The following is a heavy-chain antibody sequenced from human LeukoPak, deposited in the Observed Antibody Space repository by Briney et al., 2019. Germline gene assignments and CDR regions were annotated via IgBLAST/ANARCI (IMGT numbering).Heavy chain of an antibody. V-gene: IGHV3-48*04. CDR1: GFTFSSFA. J-gene: IGHJ4*02. D-gene: IGHD1-14*01. CDR2: ISPSDGTT. CDR3: TRDRSRAEDD. Sequence: GGSLRLSCVASGFTFSSFAMSWVRQAPGKGLEWVSAISPSDGTTFYADSVKGRFTISRDNANNLLYLQMNSLRGEDTAVYYCTRDRSRAEDDWGQGTLVTVSS.